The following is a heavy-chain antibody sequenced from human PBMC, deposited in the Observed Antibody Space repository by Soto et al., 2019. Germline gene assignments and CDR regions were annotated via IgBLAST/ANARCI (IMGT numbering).Heavy chain of an antibody. J-gene: IGHJ6*02. CDR1: GLSFSSYW. CDR2: INSDGSST. CDR3: ARDPTYYDFWSGYVPGYYYGMDV. D-gene: IGHD3-3*01. Sequence: AGSLSLSCAASGLSFSSYWLHLVRPARGEGPAWVSRINSDGSSTSYADSVKGRFTISRDNAENTLYLQMNSLRAEDTAVYYCARDPTYYDFWSGYVPGYYYGMDVWGQGTTVTVSS. V-gene: IGHV3-74*01.